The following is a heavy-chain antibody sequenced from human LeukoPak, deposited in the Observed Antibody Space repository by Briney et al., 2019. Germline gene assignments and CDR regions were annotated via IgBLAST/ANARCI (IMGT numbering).Heavy chain of an antibody. V-gene: IGHV1-8*01. D-gene: IGHD6-13*01. Sequence: WASVKVSCKASGYTFTSYDINWVRQATGQGLEWMGWMNPNSGNTGYAQKFQGRVTMTRNTSISTAYMELRSLRSDDTAVYYCARDLRRGSSSWYVSGGDYWGQGTLVTVSS. J-gene: IGHJ4*02. CDR1: GYTFTSYD. CDR3: ARDLRRGSSSWYVSGGDY. CDR2: MNPNSGNT.